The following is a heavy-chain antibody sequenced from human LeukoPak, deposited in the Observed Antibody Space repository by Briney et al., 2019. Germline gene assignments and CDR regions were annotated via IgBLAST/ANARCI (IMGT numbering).Heavy chain of an antibody. CDR1: GGTFSSYA. J-gene: IGHJ6*02. V-gene: IGHV1-69*04. CDR3: ARDVYLYYYGMDV. CDR2: IIPILGIA. Sequence: SVKVSCKASGGTFSSYAISWVRQAPGQGLEWMGRIIPILGIANYAQKFQGRVTITADKSTSTAYMELSSLRSGGTAVYYCARDVYLYYYGMDVWGQGTTVTVSS.